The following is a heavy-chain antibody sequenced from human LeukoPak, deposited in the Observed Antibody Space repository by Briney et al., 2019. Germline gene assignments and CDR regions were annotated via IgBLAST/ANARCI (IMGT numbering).Heavy chain of an antibody. V-gene: IGHV3-23*01. Sequence: GGSLRLSCAASGFTFSSYAMSWVRQAPGKGLEWVSAISGSGGSTYYADSVKGRFTISRDNSKNTLYLQMNSARAEDTAVYYCAKDLGGMTTVTTLDYWGQGTLVTVSS. D-gene: IGHD4-17*01. J-gene: IGHJ4*02. CDR2: ISGSGGST. CDR3: AKDLGGMTTVTTLDY. CDR1: GFTFSSYA.